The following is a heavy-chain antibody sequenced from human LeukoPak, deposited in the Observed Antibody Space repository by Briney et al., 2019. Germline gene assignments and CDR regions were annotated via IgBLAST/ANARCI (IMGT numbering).Heavy chain of an antibody. CDR3: AKGSSGYFADL. J-gene: IGHJ5*02. CDR1: GFIFNNFG. CDR2: ISNDGGGT. Sequence: GGSLRLSCTASGFIFNNFGLMWVRQAPGKGQEWVSAISNDGGGTTYADFVKGRFTISRDNSKNTLFLQMNSLRAEDTALYYCAKGSSGYFADLWGQGTLVTVSS. V-gene: IGHV3-23*01. D-gene: IGHD3-22*01.